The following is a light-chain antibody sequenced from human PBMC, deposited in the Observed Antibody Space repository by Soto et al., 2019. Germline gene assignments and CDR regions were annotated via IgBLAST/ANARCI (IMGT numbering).Light chain of an antibody. V-gene: IGLV2-11*01. CDR1: SSNVGGYNY. CDR3: CSYAASYTLV. J-gene: IGLJ2*01. Sequence: QSALTQPRSVSASPGQSVTISCTGTSSNVGGYNYVSWHQQNPGKAPKLMIYDATKRPSGVPDRFSGSKSGNAASLTSSGLQAEDEADYYCCSYAASYTLVFGGGTKVTVL. CDR2: DAT.